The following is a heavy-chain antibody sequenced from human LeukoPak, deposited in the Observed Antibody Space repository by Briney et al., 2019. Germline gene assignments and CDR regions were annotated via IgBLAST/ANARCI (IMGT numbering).Heavy chain of an antibody. J-gene: IGHJ3*02. CDR1: GGTFKNYA. D-gene: IGHD2-15*01. CDR2: ILRIFGTT. V-gene: IGHV1-69*13. Sequence: ASVKVSCQASGGTFKNYAISWVRQAPGQGLEWMGGILRIFGTTNYAQKFQARVTITADESTSTAYMEMSSLRSEDTAVYYCGRVSCGGNCYSLIGTFDIWGQGTMVTVSS. CDR3: GRVSCGGNCYSLIGTFDI.